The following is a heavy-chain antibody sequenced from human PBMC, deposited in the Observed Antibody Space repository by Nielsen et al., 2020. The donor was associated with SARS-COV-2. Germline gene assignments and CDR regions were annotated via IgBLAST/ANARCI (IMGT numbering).Heavy chain of an antibody. CDR1: GYTLTELS. CDR3: AFLGRDSSGWAPFDY. V-gene: IGHV1-24*01. D-gene: IGHD6-19*01. CDR2: FDPEDGET. Sequence: ASVKVSCKVSGYTLTELSMHWVRQAPGKGLEWMGGFDPEDGETIYAQKFQGRVTMTEDTSTDTAYMELSSLRAEDTALYYCAFLGRDSSGWAPFDYWGQGTLVTVSS. J-gene: IGHJ4*02.